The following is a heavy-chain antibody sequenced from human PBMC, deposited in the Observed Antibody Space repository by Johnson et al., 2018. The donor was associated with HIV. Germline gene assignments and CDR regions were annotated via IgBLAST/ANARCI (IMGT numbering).Heavy chain of an antibody. V-gene: IGHV3-35*01. CDR2: VSWNGSRT. Sequence: VQLVESGGGLVQPGGSLRLSCAASKFIFSNSDMIWVHQAPRKRLEWVSGVSWNGSRTHHADSVKGRFIISRDNSRNSLYLQRNSLRAEDTAVYYCARSPRRPVTHYNFWSCPGLFDIWCQGSMVTVSS. CDR3: ARSPRRPVTHYNFWSCPGLFDI. J-gene: IGHJ3*02. D-gene: IGHD3-3*01. CDR1: KFIFSNSD.